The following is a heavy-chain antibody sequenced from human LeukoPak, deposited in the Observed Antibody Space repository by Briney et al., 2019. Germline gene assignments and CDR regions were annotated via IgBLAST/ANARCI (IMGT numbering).Heavy chain of an antibody. CDR2: ISAYNGNT. CDR1: GGTFSSYA. CDR3: ARFNAAAIGFDY. Sequence: ASVKVSCKASGGTFSSYAISWVRQAPGQGLEWMGWISAYNGNTNYAQKLQGRVTMTTDTSTSTAYMELRSLRSDDTAVYYCARFNAAAIGFDYWGQGTLVTVSS. V-gene: IGHV1-18*01. J-gene: IGHJ4*02. D-gene: IGHD2-2*02.